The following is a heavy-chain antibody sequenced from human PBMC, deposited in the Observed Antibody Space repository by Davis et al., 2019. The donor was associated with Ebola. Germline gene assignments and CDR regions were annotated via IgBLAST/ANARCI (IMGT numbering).Heavy chain of an antibody. CDR3: ARTSIVGTTTTASDI. V-gene: IGHV1-69*13. J-gene: IGHJ3*02. D-gene: IGHD1-26*01. CDR1: GDTLTSYA. CDR2: VIPLFGSV. Sequence: SVKVSCKAVGDTLTSYAMTWVRQAPGQGLEWMGGVIPLFGSVTYAQKFQGRLTITAADSTGTAYMELYSLTSEDTAVYFCARTSIVGTTTTASDIWGQGTKVTVSS.